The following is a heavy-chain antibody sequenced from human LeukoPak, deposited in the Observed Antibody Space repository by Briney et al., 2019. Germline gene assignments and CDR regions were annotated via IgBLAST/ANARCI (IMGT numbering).Heavy chain of an antibody. J-gene: IGHJ5*02. CDR3: TKSNWFDP. V-gene: IGHV3-74*01. CDR1: EFIFSGFW. Sequence: GGSLRLSCAASEFIFSGFWMNWVRQAPGKGLAWVAGIDSDGSTTNYADSVRGRFTISRDNAKNTLFLQMNSLRAGDTAVYYCTKSNWFDPWGQGTLVTVSS. CDR2: IDSDGSTT.